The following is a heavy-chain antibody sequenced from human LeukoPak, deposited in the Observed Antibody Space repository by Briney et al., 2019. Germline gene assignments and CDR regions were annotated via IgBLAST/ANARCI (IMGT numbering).Heavy chain of an antibody. V-gene: IGHV4-59*08. CDR1: GASIRTYY. CDR2: IYYSGST. Sequence: PSETLSLTCSVSGASIRTYYWSWIRQPPGKGLEWIGFIYYSGSTNYNPSLKSRVTISIDTSKNQLSLKLSSVTAADTAVYYCARGVDYWGQGALVTVSS. CDR3: ARGVDY. J-gene: IGHJ4*02. D-gene: IGHD3-10*01.